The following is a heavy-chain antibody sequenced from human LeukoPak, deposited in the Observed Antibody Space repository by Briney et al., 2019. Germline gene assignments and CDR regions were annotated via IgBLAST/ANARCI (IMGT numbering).Heavy chain of an antibody. V-gene: IGHV3-7*01. CDR1: GFTFSSYW. CDR2: IKQDGSEK. J-gene: IGHJ6*03. CDR3: AREISHYYYYMDV. Sequence: GGSLRLSCAASGFTFSSYWMSWVRQAPGKGLEWVANIKQDGSEKYYVDSVKGRFTISRDNAKNSLYLQMNSLRAEDTAVYYCAREISHYYYYMDVWGKGTTVTVSS.